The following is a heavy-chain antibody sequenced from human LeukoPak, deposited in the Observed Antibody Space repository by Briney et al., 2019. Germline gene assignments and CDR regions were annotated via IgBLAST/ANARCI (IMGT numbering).Heavy chain of an antibody. CDR2: IWFDGSNK. J-gene: IGHJ4*02. V-gene: IGHV3-33*08. CDR3: ASSYSGYAWGDY. D-gene: IGHD5-12*01. Sequence: GESLRLSCAASGFTFSSYGMHWVRQAPGKGLEWVAVIWFDGSNKYYADSVKGRFTISRDNSKNTLYLQMNSLRAEDTAMYYCASSYSGYAWGDYWGQGTLVSVSS. CDR1: GFTFSSYG.